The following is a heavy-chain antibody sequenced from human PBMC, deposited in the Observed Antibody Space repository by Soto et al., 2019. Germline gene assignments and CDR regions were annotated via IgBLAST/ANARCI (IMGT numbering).Heavy chain of an antibody. CDR3: ARDRSIAARPGSFDY. Sequence: QVQLVESGGGVVQPGRSLRLSCADSEFTFSSYAMHWVRQAPGKGLEWVAVISYDGSNKYYADSVKGRFTISRDNSKNTLYLQMNSLRAEDTAVHYCARDRSIAARPGSFDYWGQGTLVTVSS. J-gene: IGHJ4*02. CDR1: EFTFSSYA. D-gene: IGHD6-6*01. CDR2: ISYDGSNK. V-gene: IGHV3-30-3*01.